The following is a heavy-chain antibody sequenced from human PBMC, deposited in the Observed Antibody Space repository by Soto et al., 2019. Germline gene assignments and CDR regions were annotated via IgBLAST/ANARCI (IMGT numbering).Heavy chain of an antibody. J-gene: IGHJ5*02. CDR2: IYYSGRT. CDR3: ARGAAWGNWNDVNWFDP. CDR1: GGSIRDYF. V-gene: IGHV4-59*01. D-gene: IGHD1-20*01. Sequence: SETLSLTCTVSGGSIRDYFWTWIRQPPGKGLEWIGYIYYSGRTNYNPSLKSRVSISVDTSKNQFSLKLSSVTAADTAVYYCARGAAWGNWNDVNWFDPWGQGTLVTVSS.